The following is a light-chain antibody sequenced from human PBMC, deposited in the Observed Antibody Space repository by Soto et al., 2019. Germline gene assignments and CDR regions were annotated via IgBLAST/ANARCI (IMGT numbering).Light chain of an antibody. CDR2: DNN. J-gene: IGLJ3*02. CDR1: SSNIGNNP. Sequence: QSALTQPPSVSAAPGQKVTISCSGSSSNIGNNPVCWYQQLPGTAPKLLIYDNNKRPSGIPDRFSGSRSGTSATLGITGLQTGDEADYYCGTWDSSLSAGVFGGGTKLTVL. CDR3: GTWDSSLSAGV. V-gene: IGLV1-51*01.